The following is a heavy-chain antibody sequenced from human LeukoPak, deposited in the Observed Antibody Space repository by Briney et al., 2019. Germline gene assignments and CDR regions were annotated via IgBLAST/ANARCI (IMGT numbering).Heavy chain of an antibody. CDR2: IYYSGGT. CDR3: ARSHPFDH. V-gene: IGHV4-31*03. Sequence: SQTLSLACTVSGTSIGSGRHYWSWLRQHPGKGLEWIGYIYYSGGTYTTPSLKSRVTMSVDTSKNQFSLKLNSVTAAGTAVYYCARSHPFDHWGQGTLVIVSS. CDR1: GTSIGSGRHY. J-gene: IGHJ5*02.